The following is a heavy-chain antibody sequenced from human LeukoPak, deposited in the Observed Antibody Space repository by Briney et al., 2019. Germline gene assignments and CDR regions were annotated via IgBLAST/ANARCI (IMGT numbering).Heavy chain of an antibody. J-gene: IGHJ4*02. CDR1: GFTFSSYA. V-gene: IGHV3-23*01. CDR2: ISTNGGST. Sequence: GGSLRLSCEASGFTFSSYAMSWVRQAPGKGLEWVSGISTNGGSTSYADSVKGRLTISRDNPRNMLYMEMNSLRAEDTAVYYSSVMHRYYDGSGYWVQWGQGTPVTVSS. CDR3: SVMHRYYDGSGYWVQ. D-gene: IGHD3-22*01.